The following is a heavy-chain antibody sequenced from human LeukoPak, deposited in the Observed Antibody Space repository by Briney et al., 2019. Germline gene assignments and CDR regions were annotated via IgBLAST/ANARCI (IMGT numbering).Heavy chain of an antibody. CDR3: ARGSGGAFDI. V-gene: IGHV3-30*04. D-gene: IGHD3-16*01. CDR2: ISYDGSNK. Sequence: PGGSLRLSCAASGFTFSSYAMHWVRQAPGKGMEWVAVISYDGSNKYYADSVKGRFTISRDNSKNTLYLQMNSLRAGDTAVYYCARGSGGAFDIWGQGTMVTVSS. J-gene: IGHJ3*02. CDR1: GFTFSSYA.